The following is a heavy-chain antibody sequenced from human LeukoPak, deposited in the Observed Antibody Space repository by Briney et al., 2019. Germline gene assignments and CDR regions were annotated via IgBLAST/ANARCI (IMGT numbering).Heavy chain of an antibody. CDR3: ARCRGEDYFDY. CDR1: GFTVSSNY. Sequence: PGGSLRLSCAASGFTVSSNYMSWVRQAPGKGLEWVSVIYSGGSTYYADSVKGRYTISRDNSKNTLYLQMNSLRAEDTAVYYCARCRGEDYFDYWGQGTLVTVSS. J-gene: IGHJ4*02. CDR2: IYSGGST. D-gene: IGHD3-16*01. V-gene: IGHV3-53*01.